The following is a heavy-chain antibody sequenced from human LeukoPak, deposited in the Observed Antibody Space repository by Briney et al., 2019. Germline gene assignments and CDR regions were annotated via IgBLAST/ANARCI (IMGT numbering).Heavy chain of an antibody. CDR2: IYYSGST. D-gene: IGHD1-26*01. Sequence: SETLSLTCTVFGGSITNYSHYWGWIRQPPGKGLEWIGTIYYSGSTYYNPSLKSRVTTPIDTSKNQFSLKLTSVTAADTAVYYCARQTGSSQIVGATTHFDPWGQGTLVTVSS. J-gene: IGHJ5*02. V-gene: IGHV4-39*01. CDR3: ARQTGSSQIVGATTHFDP. CDR1: GGSITNYSHY.